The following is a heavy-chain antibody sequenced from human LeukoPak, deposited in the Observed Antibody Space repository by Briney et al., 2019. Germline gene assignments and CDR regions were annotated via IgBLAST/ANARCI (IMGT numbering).Heavy chain of an antibody. D-gene: IGHD3-3*01. J-gene: IGHJ4*02. CDR1: GGSISSGDYY. V-gene: IGHV4-30-4*08. CDR2: IYYSGST. CDR3: ARGGGRITIFGVVITSGLDY. Sequence: PSETLSLTCTVSGGSISSGDYYWSWIRQPPGKGLEWIGYIYYSGSTYYNPSLKSRVTISVDTSKNQFSLKLSSVTAADTAVYYCARGGGRITIFGVVITSGLDYWGQGTLVTVSS.